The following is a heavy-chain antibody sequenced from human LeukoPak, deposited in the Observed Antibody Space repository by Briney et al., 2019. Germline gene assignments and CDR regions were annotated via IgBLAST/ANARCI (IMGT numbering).Heavy chain of an antibody. Sequence: PGGSLRLSCVASGFPFSSYWMTWVRQAPGKGLGWVANIKQDGSKKSYVDSVKGRFTISRDNAKNSLYLQMNSLRAEDTAIYYRTRVGYIDEGIDYWGQGTLVTVSS. CDR3: TRVGYIDEGIDY. CDR2: IKQDGSKK. J-gene: IGHJ4*02. CDR1: GFPFSSYW. D-gene: IGHD5-24*01. V-gene: IGHV3-7*04.